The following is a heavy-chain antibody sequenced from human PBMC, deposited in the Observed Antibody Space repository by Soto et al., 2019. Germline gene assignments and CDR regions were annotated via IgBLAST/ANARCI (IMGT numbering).Heavy chain of an antibody. CDR2: IYYSGST. CDR3: ARGGDSRTLFFDY. CDR1: GGFVSSGSYY. V-gene: IGHV4-61*01. Sequence: QVQLQESGPGLVKPSETLSLTCTVSGGFVSSGSYYWSWIRQPPGKGLEWIGYIYYSGSTNYNPSLKSRVTISVDTSKNQFSLKLSSVTAADTAVYYCARGGDSRTLFFDYWGQGTLVTVSS. J-gene: IGHJ4*02. D-gene: IGHD6-13*01.